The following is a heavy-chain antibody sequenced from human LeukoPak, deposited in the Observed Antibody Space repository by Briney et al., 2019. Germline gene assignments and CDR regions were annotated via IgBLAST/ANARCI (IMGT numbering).Heavy chain of an antibody. Sequence: ASVKVSCKVSGYTLTELSMHWVRQAPGKGLEWMGGFDPEDGETIYAQKFQGRVTMTEDTSTDTAYMELSSLRSEDTAVYYCATDHGSMVRGVRGMDVWGQGTTVIVSS. J-gene: IGHJ6*02. CDR2: FDPEDGET. CDR1: GYTLTELS. V-gene: IGHV1-24*01. CDR3: ATDHGSMVRGVRGMDV. D-gene: IGHD3-10*01.